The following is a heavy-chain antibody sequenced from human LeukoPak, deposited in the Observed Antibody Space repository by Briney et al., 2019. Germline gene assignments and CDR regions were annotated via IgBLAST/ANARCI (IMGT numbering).Heavy chain of an antibody. CDR1: GGSISSDNW. Sequence: SETLSLTCAVSGGSISSDNWWSWVRQPPGKGLEWIGESYQSGSPNYNSSLKSRVTISVDTSKNQFSLKLSSVTAADTAVYYCAREYVDYYDSSATWGQGTLVTVSS. CDR2: SYQSGSP. J-gene: IGHJ4*02. D-gene: IGHD3-22*01. V-gene: IGHV4-4*02. CDR3: AREYVDYYDSSAT.